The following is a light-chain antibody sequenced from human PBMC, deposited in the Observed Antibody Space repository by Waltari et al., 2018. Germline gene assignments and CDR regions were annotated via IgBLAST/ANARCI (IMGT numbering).Light chain of an antibody. Sequence: QSVLTQPPSTSGTPGQRVTISCSGSSSNIGSNTVNWYQHFPGTAPKLLTYNNKHRPSGVPDRVTGSTSCTSASLAISGLQPEDEADYYCATWEDSFTDSNYFFGTGTRVPVL. V-gene: IGLV1-44*01. CDR2: NNK. CDR3: ATWEDSFTDSNYF. CDR1: SSNIGSNT. J-gene: IGLJ1*01.